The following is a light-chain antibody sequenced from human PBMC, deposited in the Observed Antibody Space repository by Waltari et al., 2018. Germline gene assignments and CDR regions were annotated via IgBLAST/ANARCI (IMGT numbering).Light chain of an antibody. CDR1: QSISSW. V-gene: IGKV1-5*03. J-gene: IGKJ4*01. CDR2: KSS. CDR3: QQYNSYPLT. Sequence: DIQMTQSPSTLSASVGDRVTITCRASQSISSWLAWYQQKPGNAPKLLLYKSSSLESGVPSRFSGSGSGTEFTLTISSLQPDDFATYYCQQYNSYPLTFGGGTKVEIK.